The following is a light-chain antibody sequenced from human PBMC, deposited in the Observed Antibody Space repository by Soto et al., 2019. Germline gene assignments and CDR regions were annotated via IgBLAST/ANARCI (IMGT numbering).Light chain of an antibody. J-gene: IGKJ1*01. CDR2: AAS. Sequence: EIVLTQSPGTLSLSLGEIATLSFSASQSVSSSYLAWYQQKPGQAPRLLIYAASTRATGIPDRFSGSGSGTDFTLTIGRLDPEDFAVYYCLKYGSSPGWTFGPGTKVDI. CDR3: LKYGSSPGWT. V-gene: IGKV3-20*01. CDR1: QSVSSSY.